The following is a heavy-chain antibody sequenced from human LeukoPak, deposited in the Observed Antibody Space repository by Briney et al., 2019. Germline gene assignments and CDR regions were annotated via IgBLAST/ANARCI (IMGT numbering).Heavy chain of an antibody. CDR2: IYYSGST. J-gene: IGHJ4*02. Sequence: SETLSLTCTVSGGSISSYYWSWIRQPPGKGLEWIGYIYYSGSTNYNPSLKSRVTISVDTSKNQFSLKLSSVTAADTAVYYCARSRSLGDGYNFAYWGQGTLVTVSS. CDR1: GGSISSYY. D-gene: IGHD5-24*01. V-gene: IGHV4-59*01. CDR3: ARSRSLGDGYNFAY.